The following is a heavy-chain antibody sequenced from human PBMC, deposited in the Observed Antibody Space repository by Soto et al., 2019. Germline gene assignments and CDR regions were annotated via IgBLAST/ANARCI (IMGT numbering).Heavy chain of an antibody. CDR3: ARLVRVPTRPLYYYYYMDV. Sequence: PSETLSLTCTVSGGSISSYYWSWIRQPPGKGLEWIGYIYYSGSTNYNPSLKSRVTISVDTSKNQFSLKLSSVTAADTAVYYCARLVRVPTRPLYYYYYMDVWGKGTTVTVSS. D-gene: IGHD5-12*01. V-gene: IGHV4-59*08. CDR2: IYYSGST. CDR1: GGSISSYY. J-gene: IGHJ6*03.